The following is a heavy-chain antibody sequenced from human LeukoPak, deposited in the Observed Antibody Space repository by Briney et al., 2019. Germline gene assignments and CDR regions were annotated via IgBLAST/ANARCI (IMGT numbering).Heavy chain of an antibody. J-gene: IGHJ4*02. CDR1: GFTFTSHV. CDR3: VREGLERRTNFDY. D-gene: IGHD1-1*01. Sequence: GGSLRLSCSASGFTFTSHVMHWVRQAPGKGLQYVSGISMNVQTTYYAGSVKGSFTISSDSSKNTVYLQINSLTAEDTAVYYCVREGLERRTNFDYWGQGTLVSVSS. V-gene: IGHV3-64D*06. CDR2: ISMNVQTT.